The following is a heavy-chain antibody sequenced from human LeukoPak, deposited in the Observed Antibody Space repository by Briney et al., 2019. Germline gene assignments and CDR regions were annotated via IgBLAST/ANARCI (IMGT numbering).Heavy chain of an antibody. CDR2: INPNSGGA. D-gene: IGHD3-22*01. CDR3: ARTPYYYDSSGYLGY. Sequence: ASVKVSCKASGYTFTGYYIHWVRQAPGQGLEWMGWINPNSGGANYAQKFQGRVTMTRDTSISTAYMELSRLRSDDTAVYYCARTPYYYDSSGYLGYWGQGTLVTVSS. V-gene: IGHV1-2*02. CDR1: GYTFTGYY. J-gene: IGHJ4*02.